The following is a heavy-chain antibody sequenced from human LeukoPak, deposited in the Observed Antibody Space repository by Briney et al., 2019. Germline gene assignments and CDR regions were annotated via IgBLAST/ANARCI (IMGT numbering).Heavy chain of an antibody. V-gene: IGHV4-39*07. CDR2: IYYSGST. CDR3: ARVIVGATTNWFDP. D-gene: IGHD1-26*01. Sequence: SETLSLTCTVSGGSISSSSYYWGWIRQPPGKGLEWIGSIYYSGSTYYNPSLKSRVTISVDTSKNQFSLKLSSVTAADTAVYYCARVIVGATTNWFDPWGQRTLVTVSS. J-gene: IGHJ5*02. CDR1: GGSISSSSYY.